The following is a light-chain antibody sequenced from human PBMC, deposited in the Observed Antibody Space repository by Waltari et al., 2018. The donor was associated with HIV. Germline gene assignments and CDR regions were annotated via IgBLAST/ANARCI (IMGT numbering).Light chain of an antibody. CDR3: QQGNSFPRT. CDR2: AAS. CDR1: QSIRSC. J-gene: IGKJ1*01. Sequence: DVQMTQSPSFVSASVGDRVIITCRASQSIRSCLAWYQQKPGKAPKLLIFAASTLQSGVPSRFSGSGSGTDFTLTISSLQPEDFATYYCQQGNSFPRTFGQGTKVEIK. V-gene: IGKV1-12*01.